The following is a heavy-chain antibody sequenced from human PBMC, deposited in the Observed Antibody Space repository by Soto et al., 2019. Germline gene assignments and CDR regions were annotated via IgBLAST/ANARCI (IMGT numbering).Heavy chain of an antibody. CDR3: ARAESIVVVPAAIF. V-gene: IGHV3-30-3*01. CDR1: GFTFSSYA. CDR2: ISYDGSNK. Sequence: GGSVRLSCAASGFTFSSYAMHWVRQAPGKGLEWVAVISYDGSNKYYADSVKGRFTISRDNSKNTLYLQMNSLRAEDTAVYYCARAESIVVVPAAIFWGQGTLVTVSS. J-gene: IGHJ4*02. D-gene: IGHD2-2*01.